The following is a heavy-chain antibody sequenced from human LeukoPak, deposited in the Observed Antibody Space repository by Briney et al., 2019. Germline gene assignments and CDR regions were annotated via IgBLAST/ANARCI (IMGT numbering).Heavy chain of an antibody. CDR3: AKRGVVIRVILVGFHKEAYCFDS. D-gene: IGHD3-22*01. J-gene: IGHJ4*02. CDR1: GITLSNYG. V-gene: IGHV3-23*01. CDR2: ISDSGGRT. Sequence: GGSLRLSCVVSGITLSNYGMSWVRQAPGKGLEWVAGISDSGGRTNYADSVKGRFTISRDSPKNTLYLQMNSLRAEDTAVYFCAKRGVVIRVILVGFHKEAYCFDSWGQGALVTVSS.